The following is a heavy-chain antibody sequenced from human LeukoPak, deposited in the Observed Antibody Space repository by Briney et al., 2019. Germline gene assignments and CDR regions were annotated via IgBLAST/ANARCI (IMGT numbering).Heavy chain of an antibody. J-gene: IGHJ4*02. CDR1: GGSISSYY. V-gene: IGHV4-59*01. CDR3: AREYGSGDFDY. Sequence: SETLSLTCTVSGGSISSYYWSWIRQPPGKGLEWIGYIYYRGSTNYNPSLKSRVTISVDTSKNQFSLKLSSVTAADTAVYYCAREYGSGDFDYWGQGTLVTVSS. CDR2: IYYRGST. D-gene: IGHD3-10*01.